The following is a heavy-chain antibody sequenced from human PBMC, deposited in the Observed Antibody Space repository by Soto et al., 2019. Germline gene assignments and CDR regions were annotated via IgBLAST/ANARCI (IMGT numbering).Heavy chain of an antibody. CDR1: GFTFSSYA. V-gene: IGHV3-30-3*01. CDR3: AREHYDFWSGYYIFRSAFDI. Sequence: GGSLRLSCAASGFTFSSYAMHWVRQAPGKGLEWVAVISYDGSNKYYADSVKGRFTISRDNSKNTLYLQMNSLRAEDTAVYYCAREHYDFWSGYYIFRSAFDIWGQGTMVTVSS. CDR2: ISYDGSNK. J-gene: IGHJ3*02. D-gene: IGHD3-3*01.